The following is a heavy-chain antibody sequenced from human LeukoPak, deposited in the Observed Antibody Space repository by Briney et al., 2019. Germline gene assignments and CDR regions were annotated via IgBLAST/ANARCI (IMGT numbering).Heavy chain of an antibody. D-gene: IGHD3-10*01. Sequence: ASVKVSCKASGYTFTSYGISWVRQAPGQGLEWMGWISPYNGNTNYAQKFQGRVTMTTDTSTSTAYMELRSLRSDDTAVYYCARDILLWFGEVLWYMDVWGKGTTVTVSS. CDR2: ISPYNGNT. CDR1: GYTFTSYG. V-gene: IGHV1-18*01. CDR3: ARDILLWFGEVLWYMDV. J-gene: IGHJ6*03.